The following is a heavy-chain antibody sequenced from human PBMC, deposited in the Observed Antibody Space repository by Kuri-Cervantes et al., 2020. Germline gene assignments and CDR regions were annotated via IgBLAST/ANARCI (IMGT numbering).Heavy chain of an antibody. Sequence: SETRSFTCAVPGGSISSGGYSWSWIRQPPGKGLEWIGYIDHSGSTNYNPSLKSRVTMSVDTSKNQFSLKLSSVTAADTAAYYCARDRSGGFDYYDYWGQGTLVTVSS. V-gene: IGHV4-30-2*01. D-gene: IGHD3-16*01. CDR2: IDHSGST. CDR1: GGSISSGGYS. CDR3: ARDRSGGFDYYDY. J-gene: IGHJ4*02.